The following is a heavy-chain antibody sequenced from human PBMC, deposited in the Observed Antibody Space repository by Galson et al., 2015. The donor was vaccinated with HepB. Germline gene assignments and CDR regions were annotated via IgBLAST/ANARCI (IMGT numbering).Heavy chain of an antibody. CDR3: ARYVDSSGYYGFDY. J-gene: IGHJ4*02. D-gene: IGHD3-22*01. CDR1: GFTFSDYY. Sequence: SLRLSCAASGFTFSDYYMSWIRQAPGKGLEWVSYISSSSSYTNYADSVKGRFTISRDNAKNSLYLQMNSLRAEDTAVYYCARYVDSSGYYGFDYWGQGTLVTVSS. V-gene: IGHV3-11*03. CDR2: ISSSSSYT.